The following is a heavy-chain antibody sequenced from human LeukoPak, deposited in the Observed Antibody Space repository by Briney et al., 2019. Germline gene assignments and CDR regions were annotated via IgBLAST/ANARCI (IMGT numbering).Heavy chain of an antibody. D-gene: IGHD6-13*01. CDR1: GFTFSSYA. J-gene: IGHJ5*02. CDR3: AKGGSSSWYAGWWFDP. CDR2: ISGSGGST. V-gene: IGHV3-23*01. Sequence: GGSLRLSCAASGFTFSSYAMSWVRRAPGKGLEWVSAISGSGGSTYYADSVKGRFTISRDNSKNTLYLQMNSLRAEDTAVYYCAKGGSSSWYAGWWFDPWGQGTLVTVSS.